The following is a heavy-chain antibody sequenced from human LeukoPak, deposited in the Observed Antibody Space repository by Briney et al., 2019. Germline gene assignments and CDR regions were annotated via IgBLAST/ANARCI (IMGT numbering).Heavy chain of an antibody. Sequence: KPSETLSLTCTVSGGSISSYYWSWIRQPPGKGLEGIGYIYYSGSTNYNPSLKSRVTISVDTSKNQFSLKLSSVTAADTAVYYCACSSSSWYIYAFDIWGQGTMVTVSS. V-gene: IGHV4-59*08. J-gene: IGHJ3*02. CDR2: IYYSGST. CDR3: ACSSSSWYIYAFDI. CDR1: GGSISSYY. D-gene: IGHD6-13*01.